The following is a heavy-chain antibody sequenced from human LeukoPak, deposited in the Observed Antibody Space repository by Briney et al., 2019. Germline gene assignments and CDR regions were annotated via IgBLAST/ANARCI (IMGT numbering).Heavy chain of an antibody. V-gene: IGHV6-1*01. CDR1: GDSVSSNSAA. J-gene: IGHJ4*02. Sequence: SQTLSLTCAISGDSVSSNSAAWNWIRQSPSRGLEWLGRTYYRSKWHNEYAVSLKSRITINPDTSQNQFSLQLNSVTPEDTAVYYCTTGVGYTYGPYHFDYWGQGTLVTVSS. CDR2: TYYRSKWHN. CDR3: TTGVGYTYGPYHFDY. D-gene: IGHD5-18*01.